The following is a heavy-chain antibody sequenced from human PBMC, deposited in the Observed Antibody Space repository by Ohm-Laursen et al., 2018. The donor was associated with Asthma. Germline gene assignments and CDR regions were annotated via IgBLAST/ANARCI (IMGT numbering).Heavy chain of an antibody. J-gene: IGHJ6*02. CDR3: AKGHEPAYDYYGMDV. V-gene: IGHV3-74*01. Sequence: GSLRLSCAASGFTFSTYWMHWVRQAPGKGLVWVSRVYGDGSNTIYADSVKGRFTISRDNSKNTLYLQMNSLRAEDTAVYYCAKGHEPAYDYYGMDVWGQGTTVTVSS. D-gene: IGHD1-14*01. CDR1: GFTFSTYW. CDR2: VYGDGSNT.